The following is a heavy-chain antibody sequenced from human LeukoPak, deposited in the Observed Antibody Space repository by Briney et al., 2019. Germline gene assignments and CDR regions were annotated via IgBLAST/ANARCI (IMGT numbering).Heavy chain of an antibody. V-gene: IGHV4-59*01. CDR1: GGSISSYY. J-gene: IGHJ4*02. CDR2: IYYSGGT. D-gene: IGHD1-26*01. Sequence: SETLSLTCTVSGGSISSYYWSWIRQPPGKGLEWIGYIYYSGGTNYNPSLKSRVTISVDTSKNQFSLKLSSVTAADTAVYYCAREEALGSGSFDYWGQGTLVTVSS. CDR3: AREEALGSGSFDY.